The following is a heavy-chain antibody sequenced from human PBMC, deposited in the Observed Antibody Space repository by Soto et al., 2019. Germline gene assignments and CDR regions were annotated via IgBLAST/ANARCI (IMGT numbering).Heavy chain of an antibody. CDR3: ARTPRSYYDSSGDDAFDI. CDR1: GYTFTSYY. Sequence: GASVKVSCKASGYTFTSYYMHWVRQAPGQGLEWMGIINPSGGSTSYAQKFQGRVTMTRDTSTSTVYMELSSLRSEDTAVYYCARTPRSYYDSSGDDAFDIWGQGTMVT. J-gene: IGHJ3*02. CDR2: INPSGGST. D-gene: IGHD3-22*01. V-gene: IGHV1-46*01.